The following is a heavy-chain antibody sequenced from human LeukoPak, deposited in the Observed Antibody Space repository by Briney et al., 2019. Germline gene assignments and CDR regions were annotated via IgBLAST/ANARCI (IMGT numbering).Heavy chain of an antibody. D-gene: IGHD3-22*01. CDR1: GGTFSSYA. J-gene: IGHJ4*02. V-gene: IGHV1-69*13. CDR3: EACYYDSSGRLGFDY. Sequence: VASVKVSCTASGGTFSSYAISWVRQAPGQGLEWMGGIIPIFGTANYAQKFQGRVTITADESTSTAYMELSSLRSEDTAVYYCEACYYDSSGRLGFDYWGQGTLVTVSS. CDR2: IIPIFGTA.